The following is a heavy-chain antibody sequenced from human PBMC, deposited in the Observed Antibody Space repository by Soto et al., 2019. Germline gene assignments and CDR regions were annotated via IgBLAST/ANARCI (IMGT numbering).Heavy chain of an antibody. J-gene: IGHJ3*02. CDR1: GYPFSRHW. V-gene: IGHV3-74*01. Sequence: EVQLVESGGGLVQPGGSLRLSCAASGYPFSRHWIHWVRQAPGQGPVGVSLISPDGTVTDYADFVEGRFTISRDNAQNTLYLQVSSPRVEDTAMYYCARPRSMSSNGFDIWGQGTMVIVSS. CDR3: ARPRSMSSNGFDI. CDR2: ISPDGTVT. D-gene: IGHD1-26*01.